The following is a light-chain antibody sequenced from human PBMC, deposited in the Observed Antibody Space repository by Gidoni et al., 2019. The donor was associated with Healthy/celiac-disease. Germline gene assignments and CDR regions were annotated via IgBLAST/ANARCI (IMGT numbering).Light chain of an antibody. CDR2: GAS. CDR1: QSVSSSY. Sequence: EIVLTQSPGTLSLSPGERATLSCRASQSVSSSYLAWYQQKPGQATRLLIYGASSRATGIPDRFSGSGSGTDFTLTISRLEPEYFAVYYCQQYGSPRTFGQGTKVEIK. V-gene: IGKV3-20*01. J-gene: IGKJ1*01. CDR3: QQYGSPRT.